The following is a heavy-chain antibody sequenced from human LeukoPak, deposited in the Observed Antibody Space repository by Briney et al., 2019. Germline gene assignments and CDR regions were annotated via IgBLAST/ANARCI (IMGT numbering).Heavy chain of an antibody. CDR2: INTDGSST. Sequence: GGSLRLSCAASGITLSSYWMHWVRQAPGKGLVWVSRINTDGSSTTYADSVKGRFTISRDNAKNTLYLQMNSLRAEDTAVYYCLRARPPHYYSDYWGQGTLVTVSS. CDR1: GITLSSYW. CDR3: LRARPPHYYSDY. J-gene: IGHJ4*02. V-gene: IGHV3-74*01.